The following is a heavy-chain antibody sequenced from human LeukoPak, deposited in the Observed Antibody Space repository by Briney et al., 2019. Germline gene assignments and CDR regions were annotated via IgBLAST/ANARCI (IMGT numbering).Heavy chain of an antibody. CDR3: ARVSRTMVRGVIIRYWFDP. CDR1: GYTFTSYD. Sequence: GASVKVSCKASGYTFTSYDINWVRQATGQGLEWMGWMNPNSGNTGYAQRFQGRVTMTRNTSISTAYMELSSLRSEDTAVYYCARVSRTMVRGVIIRYWFDPWGQGTLVTVSS. J-gene: IGHJ5*02. D-gene: IGHD3-10*01. V-gene: IGHV1-8*01. CDR2: MNPNSGNT.